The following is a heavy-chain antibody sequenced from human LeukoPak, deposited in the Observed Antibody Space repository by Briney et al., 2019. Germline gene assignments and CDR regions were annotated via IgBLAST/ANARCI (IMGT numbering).Heavy chain of an antibody. CDR2: INHSGST. CDR3: ARHKLRTYYYDSSGPHTYYFDY. J-gene: IGHJ4*02. D-gene: IGHD3-22*01. V-gene: IGHV4-34*01. CDR1: GFTFSSYW. Sequence: GSLRLSCAASGFTFSSYWMSWIRQPPGKGLEWIGEINHSGSTNYNPSLKSRVTISVDTSKNQFSLKLSSVTAADTAVYYCARHKLRTYYYDSSGPHTYYFDYWGQGTLVTVSS.